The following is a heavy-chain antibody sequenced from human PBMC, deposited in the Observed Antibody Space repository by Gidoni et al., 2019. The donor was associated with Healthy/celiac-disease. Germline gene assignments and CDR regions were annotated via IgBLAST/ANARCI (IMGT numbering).Heavy chain of an antibody. V-gene: IGHV3-15*01. D-gene: IGHD6-13*01. CDR2: IKSKTDGGTT. Sequence: EVQLVARGGGLVKPGGALRLSCPASGFTCAHSGMTWVRQDPGKGLEWVCRIKSKTDGGTTDSAAPVKGRFTISRDDSKNTLYLQMNSLKAEDTAVYYCTTVGIAAAGSLNWFDPWGQGTLVTVSS. J-gene: IGHJ5*02. CDR1: GFTCAHSG. CDR3: TTVGIAAAGSLNWFDP.